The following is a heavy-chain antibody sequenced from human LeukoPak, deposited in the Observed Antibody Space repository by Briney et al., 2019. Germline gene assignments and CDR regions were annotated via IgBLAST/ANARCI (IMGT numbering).Heavy chain of an antibody. CDR2: IWYDGSNK. V-gene: IGHV3-33*01. CDR1: GFTFSSYG. J-gene: IGHJ4*02. D-gene: IGHD3-3*01. Sequence: GGSLRLSCAASGFTFSSYGMHWVRQAPGKGLEWVAVIWYDGSNKYYADSVKGRFTISRDNSKNTLYLQMNSLRAEDTAVYYCARGSITIFGVVRYYFDYWGQGTLVTVSS. CDR3: ARGSITIFGVVRYYFDY.